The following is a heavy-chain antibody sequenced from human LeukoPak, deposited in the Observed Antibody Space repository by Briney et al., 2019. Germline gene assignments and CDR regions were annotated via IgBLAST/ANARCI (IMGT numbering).Heavy chain of an antibody. CDR1: GGSINGYY. D-gene: IGHD6-19*01. Sequence: PSETLSLTCTVSGGSINGYYWNWIRQAPGKGLEWIGYIHYRGSTNYNPSLKSRVTISVDMSENQFSLKLNSVTAADTAVYYCAAEFDNEQWLDWDCWGRGTLVTVSS. J-gene: IGHJ4*02. CDR3: AAEFDNEQWLDWDC. V-gene: IGHV4-59*01. CDR2: IHYRGST.